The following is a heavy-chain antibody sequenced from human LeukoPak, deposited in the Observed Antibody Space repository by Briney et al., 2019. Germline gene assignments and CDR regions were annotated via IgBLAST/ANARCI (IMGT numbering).Heavy chain of an antibody. Sequence: GGSLRLSCAASGFTFSSYEMNWVRQAPGKGLEWVSYISSSGSTIYYADSVKGRFTISRDNAKNSLYLQMNSLRADDTAVYYCARDILTGPHAFDIWGQGTMVTVSS. J-gene: IGHJ3*02. D-gene: IGHD3-9*01. CDR3: ARDILTGPHAFDI. CDR1: GFTFSSYE. CDR2: ISSSGSTI. V-gene: IGHV3-48*03.